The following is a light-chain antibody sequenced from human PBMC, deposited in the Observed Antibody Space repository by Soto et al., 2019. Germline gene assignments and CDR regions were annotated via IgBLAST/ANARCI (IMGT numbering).Light chain of an antibody. CDR2: GNS. CDR3: PSYDSSLRGRV. J-gene: IGLJ3*02. Sequence: QSVLTQPPSVSGTPGQRVTISCTGSSSIIGAGYDVHWYQQLPGTATQLLINGNSNPPSGVPDRFSGSKSGTSASLAISGLQAEDEADYYCPSYDSSLRGRVFGGGTKLTVL. V-gene: IGLV1-40*01. CDR1: SSIIGAGYD.